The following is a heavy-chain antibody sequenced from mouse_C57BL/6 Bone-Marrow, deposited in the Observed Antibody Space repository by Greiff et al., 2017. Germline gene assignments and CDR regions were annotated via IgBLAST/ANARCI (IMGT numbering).Heavy chain of an antibody. D-gene: IGHD1-1*01. CDR1: GYTFTSYW. J-gene: IGHJ4*01. V-gene: IGHV1-74*01. CDR2: IHPSDSDT. CDR3: AIADYYGSSYEARDY. Sequence: QVQLQQPGAELVKPGASVKVSCKASGYTFTSYWMHWVKQRPGQGLEWIGRIHPSDSDTNYNQKFKGKATLTVDQSSSTAYMQRSSLTSEDSAVYYCAIADYYGSSYEARDYWGQGTSVTVSS.